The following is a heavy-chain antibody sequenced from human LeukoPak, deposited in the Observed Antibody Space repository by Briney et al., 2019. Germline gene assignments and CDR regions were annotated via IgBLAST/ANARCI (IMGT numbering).Heavy chain of an antibody. CDR3: ARGACSGGSCYRIAVAYFDY. V-gene: IGHV4-59*01. CDR1: GGSISSYY. Sequence: PSETLSLTCTVSGGSISSYYWSWIRQPPGKGLEWIGYIHYSGSTNYNPSLKSRVTISVDTSKNQFSLKLTSVTAADTAVYYCARGACSGGSCYRIAVAYFDYWGQGTLVTVSS. J-gene: IGHJ4*02. D-gene: IGHD2-15*01. CDR2: IHYSGST.